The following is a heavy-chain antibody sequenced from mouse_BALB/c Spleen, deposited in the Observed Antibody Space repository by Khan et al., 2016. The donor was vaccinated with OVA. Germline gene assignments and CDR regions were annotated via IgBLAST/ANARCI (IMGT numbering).Heavy chain of an antibody. J-gene: IGHJ1*01. V-gene: IGHV3-5*02. D-gene: IGHD1-1*01. CDR1: GISITSGNYR. Sequence: VQLKESGPGLVKPSQTVSLTCTVTGISITSGNYRWSWLRQFPGNKLEWIGNISYSGTVTYHPSLTSRTIITREPSKNQFFLEMNSLTAEDTATDYCARVYGSIYGYFDVWGAGTTVTVSS. CDR3: ARVYGSIYGYFDV. CDR2: ISYSGTV.